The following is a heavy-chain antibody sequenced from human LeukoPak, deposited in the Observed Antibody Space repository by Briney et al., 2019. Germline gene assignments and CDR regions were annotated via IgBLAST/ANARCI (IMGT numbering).Heavy chain of an antibody. CDR2: ISAYNGNT. CDR1: GYTFTSYG. J-gene: IGHJ4*02. V-gene: IGHV1-18*01. CDR3: ASCSSGTFPCDY. D-gene: IGHD2-2*01. Sequence: ASVKVSCKASGYTFTSYGISWVRQAPGQGLEWMGWISAYNGNTNYALKLQGRVTMTTDTSTSTAYMELRSLRSDDTAVYYCASCSSGTFPCDYWGQGTLVTVSS.